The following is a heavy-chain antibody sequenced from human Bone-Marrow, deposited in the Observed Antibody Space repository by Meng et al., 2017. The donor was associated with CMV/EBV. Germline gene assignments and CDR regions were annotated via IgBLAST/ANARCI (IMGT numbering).Heavy chain of an antibody. CDR3: AKESQYSGSPVDY. V-gene: IGHV4-59*01. CDR1: GASISSYY. Sequence: SETLSLTCTVSGASISSYYWSWIRQPPGKGLEWIGYIYYSGSTNYNPSLKSRVTISVDTSKNQFSLRLTSVTAADTAVYYCAKESQYSGSPVDYWGQGTLVTVSS. J-gene: IGHJ4*02. CDR2: IYYSGST. D-gene: IGHD1-26*01.